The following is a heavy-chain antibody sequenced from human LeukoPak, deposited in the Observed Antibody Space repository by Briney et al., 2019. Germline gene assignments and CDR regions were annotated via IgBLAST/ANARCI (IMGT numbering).Heavy chain of an antibody. CDR1: GFPFSSYS. CDR3: ARDLSRSHRITIFGVVIIEGGFDY. V-gene: IGHV3-48*02. J-gene: IGHJ4*02. D-gene: IGHD3-3*01. CDR2: ISSSSSTI. Sequence: GGSLRLSCAASGFPFSSYSMNWVRQAPGKGLEWVSYISSSSSTIYYADSVKGRFTISRDNAKNSLYLQMNSLRDEDTAVYYCARDLSRSHRITIFGVVIIEGGFDYWGQGTLVTVSS.